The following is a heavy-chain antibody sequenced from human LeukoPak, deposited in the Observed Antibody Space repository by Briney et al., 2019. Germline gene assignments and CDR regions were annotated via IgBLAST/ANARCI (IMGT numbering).Heavy chain of an antibody. Sequence: SETLSLTCAVSGSSISSSNWWGWVRQPPGKGLEWIEEIYHSGSTNYNPSLKSRVTISVDKSKNQFSLKLSSVTAADTAVYYCARRSRGYSYGAHFDYWGQGTLVTVSS. CDR2: IYHSGST. J-gene: IGHJ4*02. CDR3: ARRSRGYSYGAHFDY. D-gene: IGHD5-18*01. CDR1: GSSISSSNW. V-gene: IGHV4-4*02.